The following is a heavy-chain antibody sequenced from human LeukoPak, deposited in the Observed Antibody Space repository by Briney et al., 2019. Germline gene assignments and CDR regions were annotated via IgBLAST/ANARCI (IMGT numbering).Heavy chain of an antibody. CDR3: AKMSCSGGSCHLFDY. CDR1: GFTFSSYA. Sequence: GGSLRLSCAASGFTFSSYAMSWGRQAPGKGLEWVSAISGSGGSTYYADSVKGRFTISRDNFKNTLYLQMNTLRAEDMAVYYCAKMSCSGGSCHLFDYWGQGTLVTVSS. D-gene: IGHD2-15*01. CDR2: ISGSGGST. J-gene: IGHJ4*02. V-gene: IGHV3-23*01.